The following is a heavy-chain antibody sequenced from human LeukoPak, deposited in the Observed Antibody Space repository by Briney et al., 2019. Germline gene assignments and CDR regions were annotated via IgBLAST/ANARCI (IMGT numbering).Heavy chain of an antibody. Sequence: ASVKVSCKASGYTFTSYAMHWVRQAPGQRLEWMGWINAGNGNTKYSQKFQGRVTITADKSTSTAYMELSSLRSEDTAVYYCARDVAVAGTAEAVVDWGYYFDYWGQGTLVTVSS. CDR3: ARDVAVAGTAEAVVDWGYYFDY. D-gene: IGHD6-19*01. J-gene: IGHJ4*02. V-gene: IGHV1-3*01. CDR1: GYTFTSYA. CDR2: INAGNGNT.